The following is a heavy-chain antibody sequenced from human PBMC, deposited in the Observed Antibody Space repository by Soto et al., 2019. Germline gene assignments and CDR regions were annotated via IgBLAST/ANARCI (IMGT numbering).Heavy chain of an antibody. J-gene: IGHJ4*02. CDR2: ISYDGSNK. CDR1: GFTFSSYG. V-gene: IGHV3-30*18. D-gene: IGHD6-19*01. Sequence: GGSLRLSCAASGFTFSSYGMHWVRQAPGKGLEWVAVISYDGSNKYYADSVKGRFTISRDNSKNTLYLQMNSLRADDTAVYYCAKDRFFPFSSGWLGYLAYWGRGTLVTGSA. CDR3: AKDRFFPFSSGWLGYLAY.